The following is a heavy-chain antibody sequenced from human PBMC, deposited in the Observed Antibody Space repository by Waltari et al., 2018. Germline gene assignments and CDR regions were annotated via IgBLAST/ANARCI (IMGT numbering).Heavy chain of an antibody. V-gene: IGHV3-20*04. J-gene: IGHJ6*03. Sequence: EVQLVESGGGVVRPGGSLRLSCAASGFTFDDYGMRWVRQAPGKGLEWVSGINGNGGSTGYADSVKGRFTISRDNAKNALYLQMNSLRAEDTALYYCARGKYCSSTSCYGYYYYYMDVWGKGTTVTVSS. D-gene: IGHD2-2*01. CDR2: INGNGGST. CDR1: GFTFDDYG. CDR3: ARGKYCSSTSCYGYYYYYMDV.